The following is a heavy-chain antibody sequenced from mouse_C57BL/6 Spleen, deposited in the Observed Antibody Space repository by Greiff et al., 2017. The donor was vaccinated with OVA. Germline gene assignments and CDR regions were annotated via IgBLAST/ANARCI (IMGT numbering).Heavy chain of an antibody. CDR2: INPNYGTT. J-gene: IGHJ4*01. CDR3: ARSLARWYAMDY. Sequence: VHVKQSGPELVKPGASVKISCKASGYSFTDYNMNWVKQSNGKSLEWIGVINPNYGTTSYNQKFKGKATLTVDQSSSTAYMQLNSLTSEDSAVYYCARSLARWYAMDYWGQGTSVTVSS. CDR1: GYSFTDYN. V-gene: IGHV1-39*01.